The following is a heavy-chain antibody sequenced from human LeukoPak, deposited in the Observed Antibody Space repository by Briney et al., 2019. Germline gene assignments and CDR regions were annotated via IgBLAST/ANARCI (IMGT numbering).Heavy chain of an antibody. Sequence: EASVKVSCKASGYTFTSYYMHWVRQAPGQGLEWMGIINPSGGSTSYAQKFQGRVTMTRDTSTSTVYMELSSLRSEDTAVYYCARDFSVAVAGTGYYYYYMDVWGKGTTVTISS. CDR2: INPSGGST. CDR1: GYTFTSYY. J-gene: IGHJ6*03. V-gene: IGHV1-46*01. D-gene: IGHD6-19*01. CDR3: ARDFSVAVAGTGYYYYYMDV.